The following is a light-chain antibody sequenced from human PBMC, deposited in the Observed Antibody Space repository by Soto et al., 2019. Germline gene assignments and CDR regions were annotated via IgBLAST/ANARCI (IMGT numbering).Light chain of an antibody. Sequence: AIQVTQSPSSLSASVGYRVTITFRASQGIRNDLSWYQQKPGKAPKLLIYAASSLQSGVPSRFSGSGSGTEFTLTISSLQPDDFATYYCQHYNSYSEAFGQGTKVDIK. CDR2: AAS. J-gene: IGKJ1*01. CDR3: QHYNSYSEA. V-gene: IGKV1-6*02. CDR1: QGIRND.